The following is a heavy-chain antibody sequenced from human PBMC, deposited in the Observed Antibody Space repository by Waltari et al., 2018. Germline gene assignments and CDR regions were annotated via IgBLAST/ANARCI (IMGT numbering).Heavy chain of an antibody. CDR3: ARDTTIFGVAPQDY. CDR1: GFTFSSYA. CDR2: ISYDGSNK. D-gene: IGHD3-3*01. Sequence: QVQLVESGGGVVQPGRSLRLSCAASGFTFSSYAMHWFRQAPGKGLEGVAVISYDGSNKYYADSVKGRFTISRDNSKNTLYLQMNSLRAEDTAVYYCARDTTIFGVAPQDYWGQGTLVTVSS. J-gene: IGHJ4*02. V-gene: IGHV3-30-3*01.